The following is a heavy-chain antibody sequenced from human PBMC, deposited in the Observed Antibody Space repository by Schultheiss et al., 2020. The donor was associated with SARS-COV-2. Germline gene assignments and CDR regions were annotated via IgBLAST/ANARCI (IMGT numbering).Heavy chain of an antibody. J-gene: IGHJ4*02. CDR3: ARGHAAMGTDFDY. D-gene: IGHD5-18*01. Sequence: GGSLRLSCAASGFTFSSYSMNWVRQAPGKGLEWVAVISYDGSNKYYADSVKGRFTISRDNSKNTLYLQMNSLRAEDTAVYYCARGHAAMGTDFDYWGQGTLVTVSS. CDR1: GFTFSSYS. CDR2: ISYDGSNK. V-gene: IGHV3-30*12.